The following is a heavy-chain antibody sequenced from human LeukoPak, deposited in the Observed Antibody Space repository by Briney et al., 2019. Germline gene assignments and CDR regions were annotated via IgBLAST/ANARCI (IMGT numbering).Heavy chain of an antibody. CDR1: GGSISMSTYY. CDR3: ARFTRSSSSHYYYYAMDV. Sequence: SETLSPTCTVSGGSISMSTYYWGWIRQPPGKGLECIGSIHFSGNSYYNPSPSLKSRVTISVDTSKNQFFLNVISVTAADTAVYYCARFTRSSSSHYYYYAMDVWGQGTTVTVSS. J-gene: IGHJ6*02. V-gene: IGHV4-39*01. CDR2: IHFSGNS. D-gene: IGHD6-6*01.